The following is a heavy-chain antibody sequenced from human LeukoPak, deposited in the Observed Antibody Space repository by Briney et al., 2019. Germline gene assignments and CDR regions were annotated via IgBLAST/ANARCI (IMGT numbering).Heavy chain of an antibody. V-gene: IGHV3-21*01. CDR1: GFTFSSYA. J-gene: IGHJ6*02. Sequence: PGGSLRLSCAASGFTFSSYAMSWVRQAPGKGLEWVSSISSSSSYIYYADSVKGRFTISRDNAKNSLYLQMNSLRAEDTAVYYCARDRVALDGMDVWGQGTTVTVSS. CDR3: ARDRVALDGMDV. CDR2: ISSSSSYI. D-gene: IGHD5-12*01.